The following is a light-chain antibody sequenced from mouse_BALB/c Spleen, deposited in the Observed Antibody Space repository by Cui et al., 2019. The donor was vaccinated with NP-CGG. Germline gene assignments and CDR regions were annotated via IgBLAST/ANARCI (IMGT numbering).Light chain of an antibody. Sequence: AVETQESALTTSPSETVTLTCRSSTGAVTTSNYANWVQEKPDHLFTGLIGGTNNRAPGVPARFSGSLIGDKAALTITGAQTEDEAIYFCALWYSNHWVFGGGTKLTVL. V-gene: IGLV1*01. CDR1: TGAVTTSNY. CDR3: ALWYSNHWV. J-gene: IGLJ1*01. CDR2: GTN.